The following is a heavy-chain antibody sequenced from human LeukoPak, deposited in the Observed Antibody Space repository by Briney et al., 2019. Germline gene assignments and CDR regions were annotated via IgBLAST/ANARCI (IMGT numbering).Heavy chain of an antibody. CDR1: GQSTTRGYC. V-gene: IGHV4-38-2*01. CDR2: FFQSDKS. J-gene: IGHJ5*01. D-gene: IGHD3-10*02. CDR3: ARVLPVPYLLDS. Sequence: KPSGTLSLTCAISGQSTTRGYCWAWFRQSPGQGLEWIATFFQSDKSFYNASLESRVTLSLDTSKSQFSLNLTSVTAADTAVYYCARVLPVPYLLDSWGRGTQVTVSS.